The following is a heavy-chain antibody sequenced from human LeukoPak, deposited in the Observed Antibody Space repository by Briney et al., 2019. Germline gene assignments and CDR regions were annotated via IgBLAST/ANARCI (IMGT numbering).Heavy chain of an antibody. V-gene: IGHV1-2*02. CDR3: ARGDWNGDYYFDY. J-gene: IGHJ4*02. D-gene: IGHD1-1*01. CDR2: INPNSGGT. CDR1: GYTFTSYA. Sequence: ASVKVSCKASGYTFTSYAMNWVRQAPGQGLEWMGWINPNSGGTNYAQKFQGRVTMTRDTSISTAYMELSRLRSDDTAVYYCARGDWNGDYYFDYWGQGTLVTVSS.